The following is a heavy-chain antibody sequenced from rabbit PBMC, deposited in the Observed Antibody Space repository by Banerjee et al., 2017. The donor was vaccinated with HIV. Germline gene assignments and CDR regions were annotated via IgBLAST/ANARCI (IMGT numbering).Heavy chain of an antibody. D-gene: IGHD6-1*01. J-gene: IGHJ4*01. V-gene: IGHV1S45*01. Sequence: QEQLEESGGDLVKPEGSLTLTCTASGFSFSSSQWICWVRQAPGKGLEWIGCIYTGSGNTYYASWAKGRFTISKTSSTTVPLQMTSLTAADTATYFCGRDRDGDAGYGSLALWGQGTLVTVS. CDR1: GFSFSSSQW. CDR3: GRDRDGDAGYGSLAL. CDR2: IYTGSGNT.